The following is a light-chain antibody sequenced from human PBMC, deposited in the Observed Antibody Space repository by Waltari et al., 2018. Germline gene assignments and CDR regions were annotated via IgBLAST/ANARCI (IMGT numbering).Light chain of an antibody. CDR3: CSYAGSSTL. CDR1: SSAVGGYNY. V-gene: IGLV2-23*02. Sequence: QSALTQPASVSGSPGQSLTISCPGTSSAVGGYNYVSWYQQHPGKVPKLMIYDVSKRPSGVSNRFSGSKSGNTASLTISGLQAEDEADYYCCSYAGSSTLFGGGTKLSVL. CDR2: DVS. J-gene: IGLJ2*01.